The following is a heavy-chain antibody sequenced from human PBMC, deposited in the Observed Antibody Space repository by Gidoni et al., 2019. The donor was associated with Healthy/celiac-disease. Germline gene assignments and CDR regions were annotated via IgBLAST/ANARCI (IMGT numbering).Heavy chain of an antibody. D-gene: IGHD2-8*01. CDR3: ANGGYCTNGVCYDWYFDL. V-gene: IGHV3-23*01. CDR1: GFTFSSYA. CDR2: ISGSGGST. Sequence: EVQLLESGGGLVQPGGSLRRSCAAPGFTFSSYAMSWVRQAPGKGLEWVSAISGSGGSTYYADSVKGRFTISRDNSKNTLYLQMNSLRAEDTAVYYCANGGYCTNGVCYDWYFDLWGRGTLVTVSS. J-gene: IGHJ2*01.